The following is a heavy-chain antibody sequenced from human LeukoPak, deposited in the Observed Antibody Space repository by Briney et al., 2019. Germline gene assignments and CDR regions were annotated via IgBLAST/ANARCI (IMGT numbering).Heavy chain of an antibody. CDR2: ISGSGGST. CDR3: AKSPYDSGGYLYYFDY. J-gene: IGHJ4*02. D-gene: IGHD3-22*01. CDR1: GFTFSSYA. V-gene: IGHV3-23*01. Sequence: PGGSLRLSCAASGFTFSSYAMSWVRQAPGKGLEWVSAISGSGGSTYYADSVKGRFTISRDNSKNTLYLQMNSLRAEDTAVYYCAKSPYDSGGYLYYFDYWGQGTLVTVSS.